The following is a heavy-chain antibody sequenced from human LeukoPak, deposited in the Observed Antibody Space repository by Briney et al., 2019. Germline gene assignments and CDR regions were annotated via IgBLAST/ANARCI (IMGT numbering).Heavy chain of an antibody. J-gene: IGHJ5*02. CDR1: GGSIRSSYYY. CDR2: IYDSGST. Sequence: PSETLSLTCTVSGGSIRSSYYYWGWIRQPPGKGLEWIGSIYDSGSTYYNPSLKSRVTISVDTSKNQFSLKLNSVTAADTAVYYCARVRSVYSYGHTYNWFDPWGQGTLVTVSS. D-gene: IGHD5-18*01. CDR3: ARVRSVYSYGHTYNWFDP. V-gene: IGHV4-39*01.